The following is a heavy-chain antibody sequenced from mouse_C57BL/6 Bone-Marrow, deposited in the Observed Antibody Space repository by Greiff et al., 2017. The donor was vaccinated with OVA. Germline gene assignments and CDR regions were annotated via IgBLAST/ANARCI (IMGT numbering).Heavy chain of an antibody. D-gene: IGHD2-10*01. CDR2: IYPRSGNT. CDR1: GYTFTSYG. Sequence: QVQLQQSGAELARPGASVKLSCKASGYTFTSYGISWVKQRTGQGLEWIGEIYPRSGNTYYNEKFKGKATLTADKSSSTAYMELRSLTSEVSAVYFCARALLFYAMDYWGQGTSVTVSS. V-gene: IGHV1-81*01. CDR3: ARALLFYAMDY. J-gene: IGHJ4*01.